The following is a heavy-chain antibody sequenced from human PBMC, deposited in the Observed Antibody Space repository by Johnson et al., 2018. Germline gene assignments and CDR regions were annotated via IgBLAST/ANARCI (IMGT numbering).Heavy chain of an antibody. J-gene: IGHJ3*02. Sequence: QVQLQESGPGLVKPSQTLSLTCAISGDSVSSNSAAWNWIRQSPSRGLEWLGRTYYRSKWYNDYAVSVKSRITINPDTSKNQFSLQLNSVTPEDTAGYYCARDVGSAVFPGAHDAFGIWGQGTMVTVSS. V-gene: IGHV6-1*01. D-gene: IGHD6-13*01. CDR1: GDSVSSNSAA. CDR2: TYYRSKWYN. CDR3: ARDVGSAVFPGAHDAFGI.